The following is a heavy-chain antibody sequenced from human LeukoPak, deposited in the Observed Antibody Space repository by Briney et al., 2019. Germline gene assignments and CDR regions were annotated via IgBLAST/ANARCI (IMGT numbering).Heavy chain of an antibody. Sequence: SETLSLTCTVSGGSISSYYWSWIRQPADKGLEWIGRLYSDGTTYYNPSLKSRVTMSVDTSKNQFSLKLRSVTAADTAVYYCARGSSGTTKRYYFDNWGQGALVTVSS. CDR3: ARGSSGTTKRYYFDN. CDR2: LYSDGTT. CDR1: GGSISSYY. J-gene: IGHJ4*02. D-gene: IGHD3-22*01. V-gene: IGHV4-4*07.